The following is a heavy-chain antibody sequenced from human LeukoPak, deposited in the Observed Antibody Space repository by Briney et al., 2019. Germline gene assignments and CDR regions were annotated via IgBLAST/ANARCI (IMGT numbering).Heavy chain of an antibody. Sequence: GGSLRLSCAASGFTFSSYWMHWVRQAPGEGLVWVSRINSDGSSTNYADSVKGRFTVSRDNAKNSLYLQMTSLRVEDTAVYYCAREGYYYGLDVWGPGTTVTVSS. V-gene: IGHV3-74*01. CDR3: AREGYYYGLDV. CDR2: INSDGSST. J-gene: IGHJ6*02. CDR1: GFTFSSYW.